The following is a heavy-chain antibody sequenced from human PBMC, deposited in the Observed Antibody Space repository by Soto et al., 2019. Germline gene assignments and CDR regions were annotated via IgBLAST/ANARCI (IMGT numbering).Heavy chain of an antibody. J-gene: IGHJ4*02. D-gene: IGHD1-26*01. CDR2: IYDSGNT. CDR3: ARGPSGDKVDY. V-gene: IGHV4-30-4*01. CDR1: GGSISSADDC. Sequence: QVQLQESGPGLVEPSQTLSLTCTVSGGSISSADDCWSWIRQSPGNGLEWIGHIYDSGNTYSNPSLTIRVPSSVDTPKNQFSLQLSSVTAADTDVYYCARGPSGDKVDYWGQGTLVTVSS.